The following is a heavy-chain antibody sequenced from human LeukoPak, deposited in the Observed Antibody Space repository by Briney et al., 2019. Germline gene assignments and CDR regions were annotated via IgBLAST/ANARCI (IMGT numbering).Heavy chain of an antibody. CDR3: AKATGTFYYFDY. J-gene: IGHJ4*02. D-gene: IGHD1-1*01. CDR1: GFTFNSYG. V-gene: IGHV3-30*02. CDR2: IRYDGSNK. Sequence: GGSLRLSCAASGFTFNSYGIHWVRQAPGKGLEWVAFIRYDGSNKYYADSVKGRFTISRDNSKNTLYLQMNSLRAEDTAVYYCAKATGTFYYFDYWGQGTLVTVSS.